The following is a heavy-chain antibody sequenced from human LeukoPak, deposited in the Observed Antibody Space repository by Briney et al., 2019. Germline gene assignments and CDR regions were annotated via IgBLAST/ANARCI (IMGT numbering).Heavy chain of an antibody. CDR3: ARAAPYSSGYFTHYYYYYYMDV. D-gene: IGHD3-22*01. V-gene: IGHV4-59*01. Sequence: SETLSLTCTVSGGSISSYYWSWIRQPPGKGLEWIGYIYYSGSTNYNPSLKSRVTISVDTSKNQFSLKLSSVTAADTAVYYCARAAPYSSGYFTHYYYYYYMDVWGKGTTVTVSS. J-gene: IGHJ6*03. CDR1: GGSISSYY. CDR2: IYYSGST.